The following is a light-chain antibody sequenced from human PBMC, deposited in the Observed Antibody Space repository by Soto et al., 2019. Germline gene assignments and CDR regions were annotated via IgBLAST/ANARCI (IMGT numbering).Light chain of an antibody. Sequence: EIRVKKSAATLSVYEGGRATLSCRASQSISDTLAWYQQKPGQAPRLLIYGASTRAPGFPARFSGSGSGTDFTLTISSLQPDDFATYYCLQYYSFWTFGHGSMVAIK. J-gene: IGKJ1*01. CDR3: LQYYSFWT. CDR1: QSISDT. CDR2: GAS. V-gene: IGKV3-15*01.